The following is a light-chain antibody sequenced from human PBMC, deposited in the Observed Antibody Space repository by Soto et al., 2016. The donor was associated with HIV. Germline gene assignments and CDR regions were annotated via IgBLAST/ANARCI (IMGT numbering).Light chain of an antibody. CDR3: LQDYNYPYT. J-gene: IGKJ2*01. CDR2: QAS. CDR1: QSISSW. Sequence: DIQMTQSPSTLSASVGDRVTITCRASQSISSWLAWYQQKPGKAPKLLIYQASSLESGVPSRFSGSGSGTDFTLTISSLQPEDSASYFCLQDYNYPYTFGQGTKLEIK. V-gene: IGKV1-5*03.